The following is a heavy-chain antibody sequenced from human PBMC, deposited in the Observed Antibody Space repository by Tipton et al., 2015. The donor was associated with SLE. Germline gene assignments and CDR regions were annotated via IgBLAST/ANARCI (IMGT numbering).Heavy chain of an antibody. CDR2: IYTSGST. D-gene: IGHD2-21*02. CDR3: ARDLGDWGDY. J-gene: IGHJ4*02. CDR1: GGSISSGDYY. V-gene: IGHV4-61*08. Sequence: TLSLTCTVSGGSISSGDYYWSWIRQPPGKGLEWIGYIYTSGSTNYNPSLKSRVTISVDTSKDQFSLKLSSVTAADTAVYYCARDLGDWGDYWGQGTLVTVSS.